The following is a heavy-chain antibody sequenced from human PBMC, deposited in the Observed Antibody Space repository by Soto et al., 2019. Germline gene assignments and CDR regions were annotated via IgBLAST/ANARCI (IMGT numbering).Heavy chain of an antibody. D-gene: IGHD3-16*01. V-gene: IGHV1-8*01. J-gene: IGHJ5*02. CDR3: ARMETFCSLNWCGP. CDR2: MNPGSGDT. CDR1: GYSFTNND. Sequence: ASVKVSCKASGYSFTNNDVSWVRQATGQGLEWMGWMNPGSGDTGYAQKFQGRVTMTRDISIATAYMELSSLRSDDTAIYYCARMETFCSLNWCGPRGQRTLFTASS.